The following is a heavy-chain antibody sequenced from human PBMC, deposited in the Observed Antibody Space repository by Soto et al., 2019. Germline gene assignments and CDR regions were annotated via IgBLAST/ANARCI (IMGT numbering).Heavy chain of an antibody. D-gene: IGHD6-19*01. CDR3: AKGSAEAGTAAIDH. V-gene: IGHV3-21*01. Sequence: GGSLRLSCAASGFTFSNYNMNWVRQAPGKGLEWVSSISSSSSYIYYADSVKGRFTISRDNAKNSLYLQMNSLRAEDTAVYYCAKGSAEAGTAAIDHWGQGTLVTVSS. CDR2: ISSSSSYI. J-gene: IGHJ4*02. CDR1: GFTFSNYN.